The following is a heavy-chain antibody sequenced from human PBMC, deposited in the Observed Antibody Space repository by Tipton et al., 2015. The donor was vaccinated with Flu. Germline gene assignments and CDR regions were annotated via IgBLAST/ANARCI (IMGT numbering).Heavy chain of an antibody. D-gene: IGHD3-10*01. CDR1: GGSVNSGSNY. V-gene: IGHV4-61*01. CDR2: IDYSGKT. J-gene: IGHJ6*03. Sequence: GLVKPSETLSLTCTVSGGSVNSGSNYWSWIRQPPGKGLEWIGNIDYSGKTNYNPSLKSRVTISADTSKNQFSLKLNSVTAADTAVYYCERDMDYSYYMDVWGKGTTVTVSS. CDR3: ERDMDYSYYMDV.